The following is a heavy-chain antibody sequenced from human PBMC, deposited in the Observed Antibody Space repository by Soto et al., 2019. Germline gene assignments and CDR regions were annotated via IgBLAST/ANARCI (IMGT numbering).Heavy chain of an antibody. CDR1: GGSVSSGNYF. D-gene: IGHD1-20*01. J-gene: IGHJ3*01. Sequence: QLQLQESGPGLVKPAETLSLKCAVSGGSVSSGNYFWGWIRQPPGKGLEWIGNIYYNGDTYYSPSLKSRLTRSVDTAQNQFALRLTSVTAADTAVYYCARRLIDTWNQGHSFDFWCQGTLVTVST. V-gene: IGHV4-39*01. CDR3: ARRLIDTWNQGHSFDF. CDR2: IYYNGDT.